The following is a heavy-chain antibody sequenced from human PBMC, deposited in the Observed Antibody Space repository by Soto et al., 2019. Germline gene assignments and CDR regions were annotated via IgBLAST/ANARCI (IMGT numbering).Heavy chain of an antibody. CDR1: GFTFSSYV. J-gene: IGHJ4*02. CDR2: ISGSGGST. CDR3: AKVKSSGWYYFDY. V-gene: IGHV3-23*01. D-gene: IGHD6-19*01. Sequence: GGSLRLSCAASGFTFSSYVMSWVRQAPGKGLEWVSVISGSGGSTYYADSVKGRFTISRDNSKNTLYLQMNSLRAEDTAVYYCAKVKSSGWYYFDYWGQGTLVTVSS.